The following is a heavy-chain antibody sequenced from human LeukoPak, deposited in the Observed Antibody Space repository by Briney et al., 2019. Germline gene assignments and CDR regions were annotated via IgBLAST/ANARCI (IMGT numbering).Heavy chain of an antibody. CDR2: IKQDGSEK. CDR3: AREKIEMATIVYYYYYYGMDV. V-gene: IGHV3-7*03. J-gene: IGHJ6*02. D-gene: IGHD5-24*01. Sequence: GGSLRLSCAASGFTFSSYWMSWVRQAPGKGLEWVANIKQDGSEKYYVDSVKGRFTISRDNAKNSLYLQMNSLRAEDTAVYYCAREKIEMATIVYYYYYYGMDVWGQGTTVTVSS. CDR1: GFTFSSYW.